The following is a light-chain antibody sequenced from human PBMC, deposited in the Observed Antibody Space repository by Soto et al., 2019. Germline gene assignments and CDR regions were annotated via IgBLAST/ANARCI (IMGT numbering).Light chain of an antibody. CDR3: SSYTSSKKGV. CDR2: AVS. CDR1: SSDVGGYNY. J-gene: IGLJ2*01. Sequence: QSALPQPASVSGSPGQSITISCTGTSSDVGGYNYVSWYQQHPGKYPKLMISAVSNRPSGVSNRFSGSKSGNTAALTISGLQAEDEADYYCSSYTSSKKGVFGGGTQLTV. V-gene: IGLV2-14*01.